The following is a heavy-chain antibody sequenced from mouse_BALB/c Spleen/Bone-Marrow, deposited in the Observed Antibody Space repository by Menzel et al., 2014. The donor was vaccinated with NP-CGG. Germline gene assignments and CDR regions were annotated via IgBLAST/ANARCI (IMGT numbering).Heavy chain of an antibody. CDR2: ISSGGSYT. J-gene: IGHJ3*01. Sequence: EVMLVESGGGLVKPGGSLKLSCAASGFTFSSYAMSWVRQSPEKRLEWVAEISSGGSYTYYPDTATGRFTISRDNAKNTLYLEMSSLRSEDTAMYYCAREEGNFLAYWGQGTLVTVSA. CDR3: AREEGNFLAY. CDR1: GFTFSSYA. D-gene: IGHD2-1*01. V-gene: IGHV5-9-4*01.